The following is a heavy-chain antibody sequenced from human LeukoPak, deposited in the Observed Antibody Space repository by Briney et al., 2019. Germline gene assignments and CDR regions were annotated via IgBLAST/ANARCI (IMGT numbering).Heavy chain of an antibody. CDR3: ARGTIVVVDY. CDR1: GFTLSYYW. Sequence: GGSLRLSCAASGFTLSYYWMTWVRQAPGKGLEWVANIKPDGSEEYYVDSVKGRFIVSRDNAKNSLYLEMNNLRAEDTAVYYCARGTIVVVDYWGQGTLVTVSS. D-gene: IGHD2-21*01. J-gene: IGHJ4*02. V-gene: IGHV3-7*01. CDR2: IKPDGSEE.